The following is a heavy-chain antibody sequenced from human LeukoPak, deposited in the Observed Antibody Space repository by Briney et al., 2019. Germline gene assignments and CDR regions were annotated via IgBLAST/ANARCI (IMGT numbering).Heavy chain of an antibody. J-gene: IGHJ3*02. V-gene: IGHV4-4*07. D-gene: IGHD6-13*01. CDR2: IYTSGST. CDR1: GGSISSYY. CDR3: ASSALAATGAFDI. Sequence: SETLSLTCTVSGGSISSYYWSWIRQPAGKGLEWIGRIYTSGSTNYNPSLKSRVTMSVATSKNQFSLKLSSVTAADTAVYYCASSALAATGAFDIWGQGTMVTVSS.